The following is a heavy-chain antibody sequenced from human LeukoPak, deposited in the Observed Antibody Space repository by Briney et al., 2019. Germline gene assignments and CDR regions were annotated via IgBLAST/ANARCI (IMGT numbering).Heavy chain of an antibody. Sequence: GESLKISCKGSGYSFTSYWIGWVRQMPGKGLEWMGIIYPGDSDTRYSPSFQGQVTISADKSISTAYLQWSSLKASDTAMYYCARPLPREQQLVPDAFDIWGQGTMVTVSS. D-gene: IGHD6-13*01. J-gene: IGHJ3*02. CDR3: ARPLPREQQLVPDAFDI. CDR1: GYSFTSYW. CDR2: IYPGDSDT. V-gene: IGHV5-51*01.